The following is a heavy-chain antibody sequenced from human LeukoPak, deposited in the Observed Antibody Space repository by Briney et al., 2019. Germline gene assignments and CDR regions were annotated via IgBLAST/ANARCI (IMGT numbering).Heavy chain of an antibody. CDR1: GDSVSSSSAA. CDR2: TYYRSKWYN. J-gene: IGHJ4*02. V-gene: IGHV6-1*01. CDR3: ARGGWGAFDY. D-gene: IGHD7-27*01. Sequence: SQTLSLTCAISGDSVSSSSAAWIWIRQSPSSGLEWLGRTYYRSKWYNEYALSVKSRITVNPDTSKNQFSLQLNSVTPEDTAVYYCARGGWGAFDYWGQGILVTVSS.